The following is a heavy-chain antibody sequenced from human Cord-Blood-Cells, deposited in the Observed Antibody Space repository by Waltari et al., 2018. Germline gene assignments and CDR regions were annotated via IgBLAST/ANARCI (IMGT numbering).Heavy chain of an antibody. CDR3: ASLTNCGGDCYSFQNAFDI. J-gene: IGHJ3*02. D-gene: IGHD2-21*01. V-gene: IGHV5-51*01. CDR2: IYPGDSDT. Sequence: EVQLVQSGAEVKKPGESLKISCKGSGYSFTSYWIGWLRKMPGKGLEWMGIIYPGDSDTRYSPSFQGQVTISADKSISTAYLQWSSLKASDTAMYYCASLTNCGGDCYSFQNAFDIWGQGTMVTVSS. CDR1: GYSFTSYW.